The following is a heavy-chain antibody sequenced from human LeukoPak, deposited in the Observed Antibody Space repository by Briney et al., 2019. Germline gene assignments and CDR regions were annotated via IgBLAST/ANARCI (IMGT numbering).Heavy chain of an antibody. J-gene: IGHJ4*02. CDR1: GFTFSSYG. CDR3: AKMGTITMIVDY. Sequence: PGGSLRLSCAASGFTFSSYGMSWVRQAPGKGLEWVSAISGSGGSTYYADSVKGRGRFTISRDNSENTLYLQMNSLRAEDTAVYYCAKMGTITMIVDYWGQGTLVTVSS. V-gene: IGHV3-23*01. CDR2: ISGSGGST. D-gene: IGHD3-22*01.